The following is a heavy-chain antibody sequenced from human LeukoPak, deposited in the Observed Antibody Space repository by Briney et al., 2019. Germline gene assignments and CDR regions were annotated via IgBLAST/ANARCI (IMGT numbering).Heavy chain of an antibody. CDR2: IIPILGIA. V-gene: IGHV1-69*04. D-gene: IGHD3-3*01. CDR3: ARDVLRFLDV. CDR1: GGTFSSYA. Sequence: SVKVSCKASGGTFSSYAISWVRQAPGQGLEWMGRIIPILGIANYAQKFQGRVTITADKSTSTAYMELSSLRSDDTAVYYCARDVLRFLDVWGKGTTVTVSS. J-gene: IGHJ6*04.